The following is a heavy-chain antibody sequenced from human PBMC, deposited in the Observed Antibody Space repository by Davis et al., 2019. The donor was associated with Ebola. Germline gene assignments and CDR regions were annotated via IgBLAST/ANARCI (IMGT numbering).Heavy chain of an antibody. CDR3: AKGTNRIAAAGMGQNN. V-gene: IGHV1-69*02. J-gene: IGHJ4*01. D-gene: IGHD6-25*01. Sequence: AASVKVSCKASGGTFSSYTISWVRQAPGQGLEWMGRIIPILGIANYAQKFQGRVTMTRDTSTSTVYMELSSLRSEDTAVYHCAKGTNRIAAAGMGQNNWGQGTQVTVSS. CDR1: GGTFSSYT. CDR2: IIPILGIA.